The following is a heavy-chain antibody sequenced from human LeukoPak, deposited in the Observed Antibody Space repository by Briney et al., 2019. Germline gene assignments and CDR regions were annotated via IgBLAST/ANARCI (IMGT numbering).Heavy chain of an antibody. CDR1: GFTFSSYS. CDR2: ISSSSYI. Sequence: GGSLRLSCAASGFTFSSYSMNWVRQAPGKGLEWISSISSSSYIYYTDSVKGRFTISRDNAKNSVYLQMNSLRDEDTAVYYCAREIRWLQLLADYWGQGALVTVSS. CDR3: AREIRWLQLLADY. J-gene: IGHJ4*02. D-gene: IGHD5-24*01. V-gene: IGHV3-21*06.